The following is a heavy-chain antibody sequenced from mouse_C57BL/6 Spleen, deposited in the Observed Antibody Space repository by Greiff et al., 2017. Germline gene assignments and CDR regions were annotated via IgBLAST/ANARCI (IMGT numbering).Heavy chain of an antibody. Sequence: EVKVVESGGDLVKPGGSLKLSCAASGFTFSSYGMSWVRQTPDKRLEWVATISSGGSYTSYPDSVKGRFTISRDNAKNTLYLQMSSLKSEDTAMYYCARRPVYAMDYWGQGTSVTVSS. CDR2: ISSGGSYT. V-gene: IGHV5-6*02. CDR3: ARRPVYAMDY. CDR1: GFTFSSYG. J-gene: IGHJ4*01.